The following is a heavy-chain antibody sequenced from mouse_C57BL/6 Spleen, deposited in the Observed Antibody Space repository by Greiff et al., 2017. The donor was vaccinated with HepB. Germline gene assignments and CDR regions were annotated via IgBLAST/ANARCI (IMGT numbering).Heavy chain of an antibody. J-gene: IGHJ1*03. CDR3: AICSYYYGSSYVGWYFDV. CDR2: IHPSDSDT. Sequence: VQLQQPGAELVKPGASVKVSCKASGYTFTSYWMHWVKQRPGQGLEWIGRIHPSDSDTNYNQKFKGKATLTVDKSSSTAYMQLSSLTSEDSAVYYCAICSYYYGSSYVGWYFDVWGTGTTVTVSS. CDR1: GYTFTSYW. D-gene: IGHD1-1*01. V-gene: IGHV1-74*01.